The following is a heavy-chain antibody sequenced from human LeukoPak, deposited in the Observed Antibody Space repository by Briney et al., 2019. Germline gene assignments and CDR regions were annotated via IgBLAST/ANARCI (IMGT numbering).Heavy chain of an antibody. CDR3: ARAELWRYYYYGMDV. Sequence: GGSLRLSCAASGFTFSSYEMNWVRQAPGKGLEWVSYISSSGSTIYYADSVKGRFTISRDNAKNSLYLQMNSLRAEDTAVYYCARAELWRYYYYGMDVWGQGTTVTVSS. CDR2: ISSSGSTI. V-gene: IGHV3-48*03. J-gene: IGHJ6*02. D-gene: IGHD5-18*01. CDR1: GFTFSSYE.